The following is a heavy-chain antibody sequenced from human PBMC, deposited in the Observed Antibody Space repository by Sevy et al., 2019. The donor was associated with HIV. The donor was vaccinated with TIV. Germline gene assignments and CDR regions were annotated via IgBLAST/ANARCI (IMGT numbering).Heavy chain of an antibody. D-gene: IGHD2-8*02. CDR2: IKSKPDGGTI. J-gene: IGHJ6*02. Sequence: GGSLRLSCAASGFSFSHAWMTWVRQAPGKGLEWVGRIKSKPDGGTIDYAAPVKGRFTISRDDSKNTLYLQMNSLKTEYTAVYYCSTDPIIVLLVTDGMDVWGQGTTVTVSS. CDR3: STDPIIVLLVTDGMDV. V-gene: IGHV3-15*01. CDR1: GFSFSHAW.